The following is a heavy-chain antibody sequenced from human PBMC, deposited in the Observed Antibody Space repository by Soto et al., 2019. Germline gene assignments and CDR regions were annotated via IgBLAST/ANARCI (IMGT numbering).Heavy chain of an antibody. Sequence: EVQLLESGGGLVQPGGSLRLSCAASGFTVSGFSMSWVRQAPGKGLEWVSNISGGGENTYYADFVKGRFIFSRDNSKKTLNMQMSSLRGEDKAVYYCAKDRGTGDYGVNAVDIWGQGTMVTVAS. CDR2: ISGGGENT. CDR1: GFTVSGFS. D-gene: IGHD7-27*01. V-gene: IGHV3-23*01. CDR3: AKDRGTGDYGVNAVDI. J-gene: IGHJ3*02.